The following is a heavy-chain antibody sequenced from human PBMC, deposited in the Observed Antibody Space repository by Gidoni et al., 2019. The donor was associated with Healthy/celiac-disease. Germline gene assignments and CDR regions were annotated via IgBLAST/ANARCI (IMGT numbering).Heavy chain of an antibody. CDR1: GGSISSGSYY. J-gene: IGHJ4*02. Sequence: QVQLQESGPGLVKPSQTLSLTCTVSGGSISSGSYYWSWIRQPAGKGLEWLGRIYTSGSTNYNPSLKSRVTISVDTSKNQFSLKLSSVTAADTAVYYCARSSIQLWSGTYYFDYWGQGTLVTVSS. CDR3: ARSSIQLWSGTYYFDY. CDR2: IYTSGST. V-gene: IGHV4-61*02. D-gene: IGHD5-18*01.